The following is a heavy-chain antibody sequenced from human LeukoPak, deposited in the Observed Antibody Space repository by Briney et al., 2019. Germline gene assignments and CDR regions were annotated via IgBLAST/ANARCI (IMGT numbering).Heavy chain of an antibody. CDR1: GYTFTNYR. CDR2: ISPYNGNT. V-gene: IGHV1-18*01. D-gene: IGHD2-15*01. Sequence: ASVKVSCKASGYTFTNYRINWVRQAPGQGLEWMGWISPYNGNTNYAQKLQGRVTMTTDTSTSTAYMELRSLRSDDTAVYYCARDRRRYCSGGSCYPDYWGEGTLVTVSS. J-gene: IGHJ4*02. CDR3: ARDRRRYCSGGSCYPDY.